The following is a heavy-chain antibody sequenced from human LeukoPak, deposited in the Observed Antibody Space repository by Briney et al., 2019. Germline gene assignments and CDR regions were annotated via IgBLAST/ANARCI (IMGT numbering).Heavy chain of an antibody. CDR1: GFTFCSYA. CDR2: ITVSGPIA. Sequence: GGSLILSCAADGFTFCSYAMSWDRQAPGKGLEWVSSITVSGPIAYYADSVKGRFTISRDTSKDTLFLQMNSLRAADTAVYYCAKGNNAYYYDYWGQGTLVTVSS. D-gene: IGHD3-16*01. CDR3: AKGNNAYYYDY. V-gene: IGHV3-23*01. J-gene: IGHJ4*02.